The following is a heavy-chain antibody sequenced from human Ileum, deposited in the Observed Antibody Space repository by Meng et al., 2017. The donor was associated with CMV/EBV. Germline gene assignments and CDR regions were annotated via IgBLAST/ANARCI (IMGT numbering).Heavy chain of an antibody. CDR3: ARAGWSSHDWFIAY. Sequence: GESLKISCSASGFTFSSYPMHWVRQAPGKGLEFVSAITKDGGGTYYADSVKGRFSISRDNSKNTLFLHMARLSAEDMGFYYCARAGWSSHDWFIAYWGQG. J-gene: IGHJ4*01. D-gene: IGHD3-9*01. V-gene: IGHV3-64*02. CDR1: GFTFSSYP. CDR2: ITKDGGGT.